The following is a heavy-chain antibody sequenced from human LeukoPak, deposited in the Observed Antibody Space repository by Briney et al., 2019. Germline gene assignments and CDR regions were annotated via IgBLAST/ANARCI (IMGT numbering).Heavy chain of an antibody. Sequence: SETLSLTCTVSGGSISSSSYYWGWTRQPPGKGLEWIGSIYYSRSTYYNPSLKSRVTISVDTSKNQFSLRLSSVTAADTAVYYCARDTITGTRDFDYWGQGTLVTVSS. CDR2: IYYSRST. D-gene: IGHD1-20*01. J-gene: IGHJ4*02. CDR3: ARDTITGTRDFDY. V-gene: IGHV4-39*07. CDR1: GGSISSSSYY.